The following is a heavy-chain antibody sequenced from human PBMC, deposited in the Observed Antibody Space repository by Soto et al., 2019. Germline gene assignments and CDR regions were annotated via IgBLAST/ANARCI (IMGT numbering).Heavy chain of an antibody. V-gene: IGHV3-21*01. CDR1: GFTYSSYG. Sequence: EVQLVESGGGLVKPGGSLRLSCAASGFTYSSYGVNWVRQAPGKGLEWVSSISSTSSYIYYADSVKGRFTISRDNAKNSLYLQMGSLGAEDTAVYYCAGRVTALDYWGQGTVVTVSS. J-gene: IGHJ4*02. CDR2: ISSTSSYI. CDR3: AGRVTALDY. D-gene: IGHD4-4*01.